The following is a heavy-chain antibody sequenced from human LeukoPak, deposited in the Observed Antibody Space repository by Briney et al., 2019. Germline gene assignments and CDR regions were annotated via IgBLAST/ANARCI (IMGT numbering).Heavy chain of an antibody. D-gene: IGHD6-13*01. CDR1: GYTFTDQW. J-gene: IGHJ4*02. CDR2: INPNSGGT. V-gene: IGHV1-2*02. CDR3: ARAHSSLRLYHFDY. Sequence: ASVRVSCKASGYTFTDQWIHWVRQAPGRGLEWLGWINPNSGGTNYAQKFEGRIAMTTDTSINTGYMEVTRLTSDDTAVYYCARAHSSLRLYHFDYWGQGTLVTVSS.